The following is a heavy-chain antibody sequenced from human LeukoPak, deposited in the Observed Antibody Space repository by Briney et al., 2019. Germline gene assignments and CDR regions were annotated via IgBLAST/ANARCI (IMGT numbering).Heavy chain of an antibody. CDR3: ARARIRGAFDI. CDR2: IYYSGST. D-gene: IGHD3-10*01. Sequence: SETLSLTCTVSGGSISSYYWSWIRQPPGKELEWIGYIYYSGSTNYNPSLKSRVTISVDTSKNQFSLKLSSVTAADTAVYYCARARIRGAFDIWGQGTMVTVSS. CDR1: GGSISSYY. J-gene: IGHJ3*02. V-gene: IGHV4-59*01.